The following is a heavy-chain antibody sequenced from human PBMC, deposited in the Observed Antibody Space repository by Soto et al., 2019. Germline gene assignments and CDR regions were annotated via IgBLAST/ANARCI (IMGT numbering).Heavy chain of an antibody. CDR1: GFTFSSYA. Sequence: GGSLRLSCAASGFTFSSYAMSWVRQAPGKGLEWVSAISGSGGSTYYADSVKGRFTISRDNSKNTLYLQMNSLRAEDTAVYYCAPYGSMGLDAFDIWGQGTMVTVSS. J-gene: IGHJ3*02. CDR2: ISGSGGST. V-gene: IGHV3-23*01. CDR3: APYGSMGLDAFDI. D-gene: IGHD3-16*01.